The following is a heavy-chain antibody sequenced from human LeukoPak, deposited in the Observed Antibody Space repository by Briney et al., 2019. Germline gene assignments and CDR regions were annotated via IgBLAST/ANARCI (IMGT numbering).Heavy chain of an antibody. V-gene: IGHV3-21*01. J-gene: IGHJ4*02. CDR3: ARGDITMVRGEDYFDY. Sequence: GGSLRLSCAASGFTFSSYSMNWVRQAPGKGLEWVSSISSSSSYICYADSVKGRFTISRDNAKNSLYLQMNSLRAEDTAVYYCARGDITMVRGEDYFDYWGQGTLVTVSS. D-gene: IGHD3-10*01. CDR1: GFTFSSYS. CDR2: ISSSSSYI.